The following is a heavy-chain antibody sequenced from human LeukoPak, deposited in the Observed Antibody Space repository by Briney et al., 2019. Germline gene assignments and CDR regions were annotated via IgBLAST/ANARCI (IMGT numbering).Heavy chain of an antibody. CDR2: IYYSGST. Sequence: SETLSLTCTVSGGSISSSSYYWGWIRQPPGKGLEWIGSIYYSGSTYYNPTLKSRVTISVDTSKNQFSLKLSSVTAADTAVYYCARHLPAARRLLDYWGQGTLVTVSS. V-gene: IGHV4-39*01. J-gene: IGHJ4*02. CDR1: GGSISSSSYY. CDR3: ARHLPAARRLLDY. D-gene: IGHD6-6*01.